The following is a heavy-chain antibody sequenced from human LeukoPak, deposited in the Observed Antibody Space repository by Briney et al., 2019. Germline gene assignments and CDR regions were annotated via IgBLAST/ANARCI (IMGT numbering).Heavy chain of an antibody. V-gene: IGHV4-59*08. J-gene: IGHJ4*02. Sequence: PSETLSLTCTVSGGSISSYYWSWIRQPPGKGLEWIGYIYYTGSTNYNPSLKSRVTRSVDTSKNQFSLKLTSVTAADTAVYYCARHETSSSWTSSFDYWGQGTLVTVSS. CDR3: ARHETSSSWTSSFDY. CDR2: IYYTGST. D-gene: IGHD6-13*01. CDR1: GGSISSYY.